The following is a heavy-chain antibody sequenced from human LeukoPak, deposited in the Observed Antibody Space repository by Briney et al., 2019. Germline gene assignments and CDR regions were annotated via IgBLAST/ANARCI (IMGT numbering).Heavy chain of an antibody. D-gene: IGHD2-2*01. Sequence: SETLSLTCSVSGGFNTHYYRTWIRQPPGKELEWIGYIYHSGSTKYNPSLKSRVTISVDTSKNQFSLKVSSVTAADTAVYYCASMPADWGQGTLVTVSS. CDR2: IYHSGST. J-gene: IGHJ4*02. CDR1: GGFNTHYY. CDR3: ASMPAD. V-gene: IGHV4-59*01.